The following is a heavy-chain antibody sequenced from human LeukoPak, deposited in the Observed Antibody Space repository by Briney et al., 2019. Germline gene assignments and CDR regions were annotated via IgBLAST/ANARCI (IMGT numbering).Heavy chain of an antibody. D-gene: IGHD2-15*01. J-gene: IGHJ4*02. CDR1: GYTFTGYY. CDR3: ARERTLTSCYDY. V-gene: IGHV1-2*02. CDR2: IDPNSSGT. Sequence: ASVKVSCKASGYTFTGYYMHWVRQAPGQGLEWMGWIDPNSSGTNYAQKFQGRVTMTRDTSIITAYMELSRLRSDDTAVYYCARERTLTSCYDYWGQGTLVTVSS.